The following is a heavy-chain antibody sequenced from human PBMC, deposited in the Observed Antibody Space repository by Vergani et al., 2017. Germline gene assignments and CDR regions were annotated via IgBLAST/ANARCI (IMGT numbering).Heavy chain of an antibody. Sequence: QVQLVQSGAEVGKPGASVKISCKASGYTFTAYYIHWVRQAPEQGLEWVGVISPDGFSTFYAQKFQGRVTITRDTSTSTVYVEVTSLRSDDTAVYYCAREPPLTGFLDYWVQGTLVTVSS. CDR1: GYTFTAYY. D-gene: IGHD3-9*01. CDR2: ISPDGFST. J-gene: IGHJ4*02. V-gene: IGHV1-46*03. CDR3: AREPPLTGFLDY.